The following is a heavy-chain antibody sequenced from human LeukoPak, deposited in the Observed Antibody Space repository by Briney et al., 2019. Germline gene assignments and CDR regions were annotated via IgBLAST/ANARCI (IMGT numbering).Heavy chain of an antibody. CDR2: INVGNANT. D-gene: IGHD3-22*01. CDR1: GYTFATYA. Sequence: GASVKVSCKASGYTFATYAIHWVRRAPGQRLEWMGWINVGNANTKYSQKLQGRVTITRDTSASAAYMELSTLRSEDTAVYYCARVPYYYDNNWFDPWGQGTLVTVSS. V-gene: IGHV1-3*01. J-gene: IGHJ5*02. CDR3: ARVPYYYDNNWFDP.